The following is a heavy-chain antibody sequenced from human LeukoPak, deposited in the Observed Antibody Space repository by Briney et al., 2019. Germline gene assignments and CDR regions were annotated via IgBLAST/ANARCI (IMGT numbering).Heavy chain of an antibody. Sequence: ASVKVSFKASGYSFTSYGISWVRQAPGQGLEWMGWINTKNGNTNYAQEVQGRVTVTTDTSTSTAYMELTTLRSDDTAVYYCARKACYGVCHYFDFWGPGTLVTVSS. CDR2: INTKNGNT. CDR3: ARKACYGVCHYFDF. D-gene: IGHD2-8*01. J-gene: IGHJ4*02. V-gene: IGHV1-18*01. CDR1: GYSFTSYG.